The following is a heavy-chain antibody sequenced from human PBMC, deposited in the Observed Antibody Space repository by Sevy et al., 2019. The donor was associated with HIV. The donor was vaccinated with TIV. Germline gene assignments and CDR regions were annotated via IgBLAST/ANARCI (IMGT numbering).Heavy chain of an antibody. CDR3: AKESGSDWYFDY. CDR1: GFTFSRNG. V-gene: IGHV3-33*06. CDR2: IFYDGNYK. J-gene: IGHJ4*02. D-gene: IGHD2-21*01. Sequence: GESLKISCAASGFTFSRNGMHWVRQAPGKGLEWVAGIFYDGNYKYYADSVKGRFSIFRDNSENTLYVQMDSLRVEDTAVYYCAKESGSDWYFDYWGQGTLVTVSS.